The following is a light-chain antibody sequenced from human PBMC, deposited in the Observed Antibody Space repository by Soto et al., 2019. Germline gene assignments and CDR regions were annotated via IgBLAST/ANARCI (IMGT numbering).Light chain of an antibody. J-gene: IGKJ5*01. V-gene: IGKV1-5*01. CDR1: QSIGTW. CDR3: QQYYTYST. CDR2: DAS. Sequence: DIQMTQSPSTLSASVGDRVTITCRASQSIGTWLAWYQQKPGKAPKLLIYDASTLESGVPSRFSGSGSGTEFNFTITGLQPDDFATYFCQQYYTYSTFGQGTRLDIK.